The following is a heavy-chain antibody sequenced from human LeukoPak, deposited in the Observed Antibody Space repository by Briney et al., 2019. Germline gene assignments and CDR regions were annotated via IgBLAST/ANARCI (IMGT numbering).Heavy chain of an antibody. Sequence: PGGSLRLSCAASGFTFSSYAMHWVRQAPGKGLEYVSAISGNGGSTYYANSVKGRFTISRDNSKNTLYLQMGSLRAEDMAVYYCARVYGSYFYYGMDVWGQGTTVTVSS. CDR3: ARVYGSYFYYGMDV. CDR1: GFTFSSYA. D-gene: IGHD1-26*01. CDR2: ISGNGGST. J-gene: IGHJ6*02. V-gene: IGHV3-64*01.